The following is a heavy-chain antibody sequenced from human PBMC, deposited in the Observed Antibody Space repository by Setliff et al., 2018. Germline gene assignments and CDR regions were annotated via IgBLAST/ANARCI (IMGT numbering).Heavy chain of an antibody. J-gene: IGHJ4*02. D-gene: IGHD2-21*02. V-gene: IGHV3-23*01. CDR3: ARATASLPTTASDY. CDR2: ISADGSSV. CDR1: GLTFDNYA. Sequence: PGGSLRLSCAASGLTFDNYAFSWVRQAPGKGLEWISAISADGSSVYYARSVRGRLTVSRDNSNSTVSLQMNSLRTEDTAFYFCARATASLPTTASDYWGQGTLVTVSS.